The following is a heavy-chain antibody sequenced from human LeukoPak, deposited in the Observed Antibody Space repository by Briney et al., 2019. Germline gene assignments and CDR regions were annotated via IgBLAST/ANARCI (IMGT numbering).Heavy chain of an antibody. CDR2: IKTNTGDT. D-gene: IGHD1-26*01. CDR1: GYTFTDYY. Sequence: GASVKVSCKASGYTFTDYYMHWVRQAPGQGLEWMGWIKTNTGDTNSAQKFQGRVTLTRDTSISAAYMELSNLRSEDTAVYYCARAGTESRWGLPRADYYYMDVWAKGTTVTVSS. V-gene: IGHV1-2*02. J-gene: IGHJ6*03. CDR3: ARAGTESRWGLPRADYYYMDV.